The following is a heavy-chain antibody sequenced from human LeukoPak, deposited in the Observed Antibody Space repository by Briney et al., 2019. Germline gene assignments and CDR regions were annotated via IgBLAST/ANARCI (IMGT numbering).Heavy chain of an antibody. CDR2: IDWDDDK. CDR3: ARMMYGDSVNYFDS. CDR1: GFSLSTSGMC. V-gene: IGHV2-70*01. D-gene: IGHD4-17*01. J-gene: IGHJ4*02. Sequence: ESGPTLVNPTQTLTLTCTFSGFSLSTSGMCVTWIRRPPGKALEWLALIDWDDDKYYSTSLKTRLTISKDTSKNQAVLTMTNMDPVDTATYYCARMMYGDSVNYFDSWGQGTLVTVSS.